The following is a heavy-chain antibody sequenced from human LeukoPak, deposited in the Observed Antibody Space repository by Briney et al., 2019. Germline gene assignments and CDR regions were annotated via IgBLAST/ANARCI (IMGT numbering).Heavy chain of an antibody. J-gene: IGHJ3*01. D-gene: IGHD3-10*01. CDR3: VRERQGTVVHSGAFDF. CDR1: GFTFNNYI. V-gene: IGHV3-30-3*01. CDR2: IASDGSQT. Sequence: GRSLRLSCAASGFTFNNYIMHWVRQAPGKGLQWVAAIASDGSQTFHVESVKGRFTISRDNYKNTLYVQMNSLRADDTAVYFCVRERQGTVVHSGAFDFWGQGTMVTVSS.